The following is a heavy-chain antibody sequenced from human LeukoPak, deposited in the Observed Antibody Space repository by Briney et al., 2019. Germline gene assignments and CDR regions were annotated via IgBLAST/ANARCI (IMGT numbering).Heavy chain of an antibody. V-gene: IGHV3-64*01. CDR2: ISSNGGST. CDR3: AREGDYGGKKEGVFDY. J-gene: IGHJ4*02. CDR1: GFTFSSYA. Sequence: GGSLRLSCAASGFTFSSYAMHWVRQAPGKGLEYVSAISSNGGSTYYANSVKGRFTISRDNSKNTLYLQMGSLRAEDMAVYYCAREGDYGGKKEGVFDYWGQRTLVTVSS. D-gene: IGHD4-23*01.